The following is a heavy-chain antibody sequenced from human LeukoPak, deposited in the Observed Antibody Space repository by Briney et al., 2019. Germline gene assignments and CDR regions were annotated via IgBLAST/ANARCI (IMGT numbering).Heavy chain of an antibody. D-gene: IGHD2-8*01. V-gene: IGHV1-69*05. CDR2: IIPIFGTA. CDR1: GGTFSSYA. J-gene: IGHJ5*02. Sequence: GASVKVSFKASGGTFSSYAISWLRQAPGQGLEWMGGIIPIFGTANYAQKFQGRVTITTDESTSTAYMELSSLRSEDTAVYYCARGPPPYCTNGVCYGGNWFDPWGQGTLVTVSS. CDR3: ARGPPPYCTNGVCYGGNWFDP.